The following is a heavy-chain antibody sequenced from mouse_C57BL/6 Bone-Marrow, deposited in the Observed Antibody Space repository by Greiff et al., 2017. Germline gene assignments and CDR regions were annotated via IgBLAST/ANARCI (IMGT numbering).Heavy chain of an antibody. V-gene: IGHV1-52*01. J-gene: IGHJ1*03. CDR2: IDPSDSET. Sequence: QVHVKQSGAELVRPGSSVKLSCKASGYTFTSYWMHWVKQRPIQGLEWIGNIDPSDSETHYNQKFKDKATLTVDKSSSTAYMQLSSLTSEDSAVYYCASLLLHYDVWGTGTTVTVSS. D-gene: IGHD1-1*01. CDR3: ASLLLHYDV. CDR1: GYTFTSYW.